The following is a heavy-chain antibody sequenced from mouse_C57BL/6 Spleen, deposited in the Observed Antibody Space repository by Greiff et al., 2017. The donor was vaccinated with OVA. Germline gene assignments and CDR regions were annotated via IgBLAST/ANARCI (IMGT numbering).Heavy chain of an antibody. J-gene: IGHJ1*03. V-gene: IGHV1-61*01. CDR2: IYPSDSET. CDR1: GYTFTSYW. Sequence: VQLQQPGAELVRPGSSVKLSCKASGYTFTSYWMDWVKQRPGQGLEWIGNIYPSDSETHYNQKFKDKATLTVDKSSSTAYMQLNSLTSEDSAVYFCARLGGYDGYFDVWGTGTTVTVSS. D-gene: IGHD2-2*01. CDR3: ARLGGYDGYFDV.